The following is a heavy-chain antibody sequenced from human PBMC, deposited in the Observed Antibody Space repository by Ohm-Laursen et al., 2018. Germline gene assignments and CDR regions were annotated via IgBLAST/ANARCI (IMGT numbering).Heavy chain of an antibody. J-gene: IGHJ4*02. Sequence: SVKVSCKGSGGTFSSYAISWVRQAPGQGLEWMGGIIPIFGTANYAQKFQGRVTITADESTSTAYMELSSLRSEDTAVYYCASFSLVGAVDYWGQGTLVTVSS. D-gene: IGHD1-26*01. CDR1: GGTFSSYA. CDR2: IIPIFGTA. V-gene: IGHV1-69*13. CDR3: ASFSLVGAVDY.